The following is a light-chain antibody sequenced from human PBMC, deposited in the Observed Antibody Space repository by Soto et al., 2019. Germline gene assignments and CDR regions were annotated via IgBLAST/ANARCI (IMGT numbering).Light chain of an antibody. V-gene: IGKV3-20*01. CDR2: GAS. CDR1: QSVSSNY. Sequence: EIVLTQSPGTLSLSPGERATLSCRASQSVSSNYLAWYQQKPGQAPRLLIYGASSRATGIPDTFSGSGSGTDFTLTISRLEPEDSAVYYCQQYGSAPSTFGGGTKVEIK. CDR3: QQYGSAPST. J-gene: IGKJ4*01.